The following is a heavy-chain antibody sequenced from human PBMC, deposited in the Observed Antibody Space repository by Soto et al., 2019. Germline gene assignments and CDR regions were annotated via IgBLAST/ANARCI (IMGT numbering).Heavy chain of an antibody. D-gene: IGHD6-6*01. CDR1: GGSISSYY. V-gene: IGHV4-59*01. Sequence: QVQLQESGPGLVKPSETLSLTCTVSGGSISSYYWSWIRQPPGKGLEWIGYIYYSGSTNYNPSLKSRVTISVDTSKNQFSLKLSSVTAADTAVYYCAREYSSSSYDYWGQGNLVTVSS. CDR2: IYYSGST. CDR3: AREYSSSSYDY. J-gene: IGHJ4*02.